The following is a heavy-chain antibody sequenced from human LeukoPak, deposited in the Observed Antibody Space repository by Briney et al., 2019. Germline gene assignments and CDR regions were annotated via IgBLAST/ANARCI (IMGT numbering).Heavy chain of an antibody. Sequence: SETLSLTCAVYGGSFSGYYWSWIRQPPGKGLEWIGEINHSGSTNYNPSLKSRVTISVDTSKNQFSLKLSSVTAADTAVYYCARHSYYDSSGYGYWGQGTLVTVSS. D-gene: IGHD3-22*01. CDR1: GGSFSGYY. CDR2: INHSGST. CDR3: ARHSYYDSSGYGY. J-gene: IGHJ4*02. V-gene: IGHV4-34*01.